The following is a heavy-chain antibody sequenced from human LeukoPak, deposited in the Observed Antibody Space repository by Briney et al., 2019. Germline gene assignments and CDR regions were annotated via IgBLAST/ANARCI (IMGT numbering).Heavy chain of an antibody. V-gene: IGHV3-21*01. CDR2: ISSSSSCI. CDR3: ARADEYSSSKTH. D-gene: IGHD6-6*01. Sequence: GGSLRLSCAASGFTFSSYSMNWVRQAPGKGLEWVSSISSSSSCIYYADSVKGRFTISRDNAKNSLYLQMNSLRAEDTAVYYCARADEYSSSKTHWGQGTLVTVSS. J-gene: IGHJ4*02. CDR1: GFTFSSYS.